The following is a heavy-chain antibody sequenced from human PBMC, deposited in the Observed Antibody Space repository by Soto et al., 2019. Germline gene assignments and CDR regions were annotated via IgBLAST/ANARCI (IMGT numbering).Heavy chain of an antibody. V-gene: IGHV4-39*01. CDR1: GGSISSGSYY. Sequence: QLQLQESGPGLVKPSETLSLTCTVSGGSISSGSYYWGWIRQPPGKGLEWIGTIYYGGSTNYTPSLKRRIPISVDTSKNQCSLKLTSVTAADTAVYYCARQGGSGRSHDYWGQGTLVTVSS. CDR2: IYYGGST. D-gene: IGHD3-10*01. J-gene: IGHJ4*02. CDR3: ARQGGSGRSHDY.